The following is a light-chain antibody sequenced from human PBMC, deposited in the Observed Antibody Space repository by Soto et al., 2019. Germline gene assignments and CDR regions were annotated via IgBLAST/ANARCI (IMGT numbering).Light chain of an antibody. CDR1: QSVLYSSNNKNY. J-gene: IGKJ4*01. Sequence: DIVMTQSPDSLAVSLGERATINCKSSQSVLYSSNNKNYLAWYQQKPGQPPKLLIYWASTRESGVPDRFSGSGSGTEFTLTISSLQAEDGALYYCQQYYSTPRTFGGGTKVEIK. V-gene: IGKV4-1*01. CDR2: WAS. CDR3: QQYYSTPRT.